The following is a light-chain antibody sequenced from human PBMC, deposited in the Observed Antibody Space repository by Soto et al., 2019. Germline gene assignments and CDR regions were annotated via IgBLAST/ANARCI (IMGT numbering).Light chain of an antibody. J-gene: IGKJ1*01. V-gene: IGKV3D-20*02. CDR1: QSVSSSY. CDR3: QQRSNWPRT. CDR2: DAS. Sequence: EIMLKQSPGTLSLSPGERATLSCRASQSVSSSYLAWYQQKPGQAPRLLIYDASSRATGIPDRFSGGGSGTDFTLTISSLEPEDLAVYYCQQRSNWPRTFGQGTKVDIK.